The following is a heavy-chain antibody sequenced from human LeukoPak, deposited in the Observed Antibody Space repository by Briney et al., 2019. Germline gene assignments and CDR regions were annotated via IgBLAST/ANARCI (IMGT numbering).Heavy chain of an antibody. J-gene: IGHJ4*02. CDR1: GFTFSDYS. D-gene: IGHD6-6*01. CDR2: ISRNSRHV. CDR3: ANQYILYYFDY. V-gene: IGHV3-21*04. Sequence: GGSLRLSCAASGFTFSDYSMNWVRQAPGKGLEWVSSISRNSRHVYYGGSVWGRFTISRDDARTSLFLEMNSLRAEDTAVYYCANQYILYYFDYWGRGTLVTVSS.